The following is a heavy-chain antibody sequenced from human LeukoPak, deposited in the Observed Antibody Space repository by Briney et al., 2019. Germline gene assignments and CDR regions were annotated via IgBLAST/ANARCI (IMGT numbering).Heavy chain of an antibody. D-gene: IGHD1-7*01. Sequence: PGGSLRLSCAASGFTFSSYGMHWVRQAPGKGLEWVAVISYDGSNKYYADSVKGRFTISRDNSKNTLHLQMNSLRAEDTAVYYCAKDITGTTGYWGQGTLVTVSS. J-gene: IGHJ4*02. CDR1: GFTFSSYG. V-gene: IGHV3-30*18. CDR3: AKDITGTTGY. CDR2: ISYDGSNK.